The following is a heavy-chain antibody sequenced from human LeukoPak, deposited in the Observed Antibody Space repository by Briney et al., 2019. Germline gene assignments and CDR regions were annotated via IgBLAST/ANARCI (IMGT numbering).Heavy chain of an antibody. CDR2: IYYSGGT. Sequence: SETLSLTCTASGGSVSSHQWSWIRQPPGKGLEWIGYIYYSGGTNYNPSLKSRFTVSIDTSNNRFSLKLSSVTTADTAVYYCARGVLTTVSYYMDVWGKGTTVTVSS. CDR1: GGSVSSHQ. CDR3: ARGVLTTVSYYMDV. J-gene: IGHJ6*03. V-gene: IGHV4-59*02. D-gene: IGHD4-11*01.